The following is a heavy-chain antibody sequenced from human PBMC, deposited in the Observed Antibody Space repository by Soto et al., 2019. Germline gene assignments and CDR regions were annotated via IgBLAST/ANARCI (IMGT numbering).Heavy chain of an antibody. D-gene: IGHD3-22*01. V-gene: IGHV2-5*02. Sequence: QITLKESGPTLVKPTQTLTLTCTFSGFSLSTTGVGVGWIRQPPGKALEWLALIYWDDDKRQSPSLKSRLTIXGDTSKNQVVLTLTNMDPVDTATYYCVHSFYDLSGPFLFDYWGQGTLVTVSS. CDR1: GFSLSTTGVG. CDR2: IYWDDDK. CDR3: VHSFYDLSGPFLFDY. J-gene: IGHJ4*02.